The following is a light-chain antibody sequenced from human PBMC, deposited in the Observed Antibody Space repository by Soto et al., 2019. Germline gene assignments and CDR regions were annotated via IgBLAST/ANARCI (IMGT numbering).Light chain of an antibody. V-gene: IGKV3-15*01. CDR3: QEYHNWPPQYT. CDR1: QSVASN. Sequence: EIVMTQSPASLSVSPGDGASLSCWASQSVASNVAWYQQKPGQGPRLLIHGASTKAAGVPARFSGSGSGTDFTRTISSLQSEDFAVYFCQEYHNWPPQYTFGQGTELQIK. CDR2: GAS. J-gene: IGKJ2*01.